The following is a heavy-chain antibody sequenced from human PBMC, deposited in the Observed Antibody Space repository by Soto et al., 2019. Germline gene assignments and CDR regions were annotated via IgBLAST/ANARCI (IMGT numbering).Heavy chain of an antibody. Sequence: GGSLRLSCAASGFTFSDYYMSWIRQAPGKGLEWVSYISSSSSYTNYADSVKGRFTISRDNAKNSLYLQMNSLRAEDTAVYYCAREAYSSGWPHYYYYGTDVWGPGTTNTVS. V-gene: IGHV3-11*06. D-gene: IGHD6-19*01. J-gene: IGHJ6*02. CDR1: GFTFSDYY. CDR2: ISSSSSYT. CDR3: AREAYSSGWPHYYYYGTDV.